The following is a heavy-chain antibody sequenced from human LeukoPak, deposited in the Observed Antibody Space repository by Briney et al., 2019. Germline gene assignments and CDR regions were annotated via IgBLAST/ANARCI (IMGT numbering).Heavy chain of an antibody. V-gene: IGHV1-2*02. CDR2: INPNSVGT. J-gene: IGHJ3*02. Sequence: GASVKVSCKASGYTFTGYYMHWVRQAPGQGLEWMGWINPNSVGTNYAQKFQGRVTMTRDTSISTAYMELSRLRSEDTAVYYCAREERRSDAFDIWGQGTMVTVSS. CDR1: GYTFTGYY. CDR3: AREERRSDAFDI.